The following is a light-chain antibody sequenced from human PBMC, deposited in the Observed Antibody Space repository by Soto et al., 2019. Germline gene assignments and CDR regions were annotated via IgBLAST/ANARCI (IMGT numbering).Light chain of an antibody. CDR3: QQYYTTPLT. Sequence: DIVMTQWPDSLAVSLGERATINCKSSLSLFWRSNYKNYLAWYQHKPGHPPKLLIYWASARASGVTDRFSGSGSRTDFPLTISSLQPEDVAVYYCQQYYTTPLTFAGGTKVEIK. CDR2: WAS. V-gene: IGKV4-1*01. CDR1: LSLFWRSNYKNY. J-gene: IGKJ4*01.